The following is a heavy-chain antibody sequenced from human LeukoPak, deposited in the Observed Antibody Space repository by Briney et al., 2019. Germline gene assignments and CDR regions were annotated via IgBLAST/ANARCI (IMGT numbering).Heavy chain of an antibody. D-gene: IGHD3-9*01. CDR2: IYYSGST. Sequence: PSETKSLTCTVSGGSISSYYWSCIRQPPGKGLEWIGYIYYSGSTNYNPSLKSRVTISVDTSKNQFSLKLSSVTAADTAVYYCASLSTLRYFDWSFDYWGQGTLVTVSS. CDR3: ASLSTLRYFDWSFDY. V-gene: IGHV4-59*01. J-gene: IGHJ4*02. CDR1: GGSISSYY.